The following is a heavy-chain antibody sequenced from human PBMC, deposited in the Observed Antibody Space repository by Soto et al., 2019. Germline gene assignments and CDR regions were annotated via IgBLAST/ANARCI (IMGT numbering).Heavy chain of an antibody. CDR1: GFIFSDYS. D-gene: IGHD2-15*01. J-gene: IGHJ4*02. CDR3: ARAIGVVVAATGY. Sequence: GGSKRVSCTAAGFIFSDYSRNWVSKTPGKGLEWVSSISSSSSYIYYADSVKGRFTISRDNAKNSLYLQMNSLRAEDTGVYYCARAIGVVVAATGYWGQGTLVTVSS. CDR2: ISSSSSYI. V-gene: IGHV3-21*01.